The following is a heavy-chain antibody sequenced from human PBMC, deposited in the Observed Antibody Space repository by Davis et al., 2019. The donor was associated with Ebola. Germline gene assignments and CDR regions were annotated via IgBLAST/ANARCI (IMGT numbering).Heavy chain of an antibody. CDR3: ARGHNYAHEY. D-gene: IGHD4-11*01. V-gene: IGHV1-18*01. CDR1: GYTFTSYG. CDR2: ISAYNGNT. Sequence: ASVKVSCKASGYTFTSYGISWVRQAPGQGLEWMGWISAYNGNTNYAQKFQGRVTMTRDTSISTVYMELSSLRYDDTADYYCARGHNYAHEYWGQGALVTVSS. J-gene: IGHJ4*02.